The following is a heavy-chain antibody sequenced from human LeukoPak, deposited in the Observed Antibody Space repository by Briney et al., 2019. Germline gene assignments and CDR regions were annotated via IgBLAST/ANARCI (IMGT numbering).Heavy chain of an antibody. Sequence: SVKVSCKASGGTFSSYAISWVRQAPGQGLEWMGRIIPILGIANYAQKFQGRVTITADKSTSTAYMELSSLRSEDTAVDYCARGKRRDGYNLHYYYGMDVWGQGTTVTVSS. CDR2: IIPILGIA. D-gene: IGHD5-24*01. CDR3: ARGKRRDGYNLHYYYGMDV. CDR1: GGTFSSYA. V-gene: IGHV1-69*04. J-gene: IGHJ6*02.